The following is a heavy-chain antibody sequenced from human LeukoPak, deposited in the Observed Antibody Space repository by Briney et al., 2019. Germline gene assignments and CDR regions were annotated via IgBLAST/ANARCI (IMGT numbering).Heavy chain of an antibody. CDR3: ARGYSYGSPSEAYYFDY. J-gene: IGHJ4*02. CDR1: GYTFSSYA. D-gene: IGHD5-18*01. CDR2: ISTKTGNP. V-gene: IGHV7-4-1*02. Sequence: GASVKVSCKASGYTFSSYAMNWVRQAPGQGLEWMGWISTKTGNPTYAQGFTGRFVFSLDTSVSTAYLQISSLKAEDTAVYYCARGYSYGSPSEAYYFDYWGQGTLVTVSS.